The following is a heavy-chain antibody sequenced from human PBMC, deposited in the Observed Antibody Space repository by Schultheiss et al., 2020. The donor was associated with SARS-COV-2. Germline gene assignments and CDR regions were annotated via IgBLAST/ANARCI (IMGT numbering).Heavy chain of an antibody. V-gene: IGHV3-33*08. Sequence: GGSLRLSCAVSGFSFSTYTLNWVRQVPGKGLEWVAVIWYDGSNKYYADSVKGRFTISRDNAKNSLYLQMNSLRAEDTAVYYCARAPVARYGMDVWGQGTTVTVSS. CDR3: ARAPVARYGMDV. J-gene: IGHJ6*02. D-gene: IGHD6-19*01. CDR1: GFSFSTYT. CDR2: IWYDGSNK.